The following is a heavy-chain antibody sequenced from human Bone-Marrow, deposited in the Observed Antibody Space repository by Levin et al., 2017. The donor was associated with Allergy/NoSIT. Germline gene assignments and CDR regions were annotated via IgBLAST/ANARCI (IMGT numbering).Heavy chain of an antibody. CDR1: GFTFSSYA. CDR2: IKPDGSEK. D-gene: IGHD6-19*01. J-gene: IGHJ5*02. V-gene: IGHV3-7*03. Sequence: GGSLRLSCAASGFTFSSYAMSWVRQAPGKGLEWVANIKPDGSEKYYVDSVKGRFTISRDNAKNSLYLQMNYLGTDDTAVYYCARDTTLAGGAWGQGTLVTVS. CDR3: ARDTTLAGGA.